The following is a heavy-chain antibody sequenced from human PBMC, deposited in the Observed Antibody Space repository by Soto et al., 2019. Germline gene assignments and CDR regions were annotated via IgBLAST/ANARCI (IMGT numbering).Heavy chain of an antibody. Sequence: QITLKESGPTLVKPTQTLTLTCTFSGFSLSTSGVGVGWIRQPPGKALEGLALIYWDDDKRYSPSLKSRLTITKDASKSQVVLTMTTMDPVDTATYYCAHIDSSPYYYYYNMDVWGKGTTVTVSS. V-gene: IGHV2-5*02. CDR1: GFSLSTSGVG. CDR3: AHIDSSPYYYYYNMDV. D-gene: IGHD6-13*01. J-gene: IGHJ6*03. CDR2: IYWDDDK.